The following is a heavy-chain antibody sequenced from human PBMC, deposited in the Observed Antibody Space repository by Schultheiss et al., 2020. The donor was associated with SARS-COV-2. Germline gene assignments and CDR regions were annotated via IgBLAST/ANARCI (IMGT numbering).Heavy chain of an antibody. J-gene: IGHJ4*02. CDR1: GYSISSGYY. CDR3: ARGIAARGDLDY. D-gene: IGHD6-6*01. CDR2: IYHSGST. Sequence: SETLSLTCAVSGYSISSGYYWGWIRQPPGKGLEWIGSIYHSGSTNYNPSLKSRVTISVDTSKNQFSLKLSSVTAADTAVYYCARGIAARGDLDYWGQGTLVTVSS. V-gene: IGHV4-38-2*01.